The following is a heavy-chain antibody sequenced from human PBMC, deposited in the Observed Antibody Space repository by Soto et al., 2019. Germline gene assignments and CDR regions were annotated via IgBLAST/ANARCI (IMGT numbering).Heavy chain of an antibody. CDR1: GGTFSSYA. CDR2: IIPIFGTA. V-gene: IGHV1-69*13. Sequence: SVKVSCKASGGTFSSYAISWVRQAPGQGLEWMGGIIPIFGTANYAQKFQGRVTITADESTSTAYMELSSLRSEDTAVYYCARDCNPSRRAARPRAFDIWGQGTMVTVSS. CDR3: ARDCNPSRRAARPRAFDI. J-gene: IGHJ3*02. D-gene: IGHD6-6*01.